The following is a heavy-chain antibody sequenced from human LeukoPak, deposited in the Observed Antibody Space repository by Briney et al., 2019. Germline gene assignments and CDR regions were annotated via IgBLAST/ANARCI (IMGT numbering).Heavy chain of an antibody. CDR2: ISYDGSNK. D-gene: IGHD3-10*01. CDR3: ARAGQPYNWFDP. CDR1: GFTFSSYA. Sequence: GGSLRLSCAASGFTFSSYAMHWVRQAPGRGLEWVAVISYDGSNKYYADSVKGRFTISRDDSKKTLYLQMNSLRAEDTAVYYCARAGQPYNWFDPWGQGTLVTVSS. V-gene: IGHV3-30*01. J-gene: IGHJ5*02.